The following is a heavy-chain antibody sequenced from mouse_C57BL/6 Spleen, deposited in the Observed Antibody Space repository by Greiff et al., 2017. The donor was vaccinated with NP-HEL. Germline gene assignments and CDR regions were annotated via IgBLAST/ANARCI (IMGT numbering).Heavy chain of an antibody. D-gene: IGHD2-5*01. V-gene: IGHV1-69*01. Sequence: QVQLKQPGAELVMPGASVKLSCKASGYTFTSYWMHWVKQRPGQGLEWIGELDPSDSYTNYNQKFKGKSTLTVDKSSSTAYMQLSSLTSEDSAVYYCARRSNYLYAMDYWGQGTSVTVSS. CDR2: LDPSDSYT. CDR3: ARRSNYLYAMDY. CDR1: GYTFTSYW. J-gene: IGHJ4*01.